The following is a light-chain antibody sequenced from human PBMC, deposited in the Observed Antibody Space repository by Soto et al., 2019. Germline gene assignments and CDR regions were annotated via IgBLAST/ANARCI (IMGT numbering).Light chain of an antibody. CDR2: GLY. V-gene: IGKV3D-15*02. J-gene: IGKJ1*01. CDR1: QSVSSN. CDR3: QQFVTSPRT. Sequence: DILMIQPPALQPVSPGERATLTCRASQSVSSNLAGYQQKSGQAPRLLISGLYSRDAGIPDRLSGGGSGTNFTLTFSRRGPEEFAVYYCQQFVTSPRTFGQGTKGE.